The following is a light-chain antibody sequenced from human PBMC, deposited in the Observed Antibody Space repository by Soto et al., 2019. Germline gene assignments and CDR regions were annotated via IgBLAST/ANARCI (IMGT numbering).Light chain of an antibody. Sequence: DIQMTQSPSSLSASVGDRVTITCQASQDISNYLNWYQQKPGKAPKLLIYDASNLETGVPSRFSGSGSVTDFTFTISSLQTEDMATYYCQQYDNLPLLTFGGGTKVEIK. CDR2: DAS. CDR3: QQYDNLPLLT. CDR1: QDISNY. V-gene: IGKV1-33*01. J-gene: IGKJ4*01.